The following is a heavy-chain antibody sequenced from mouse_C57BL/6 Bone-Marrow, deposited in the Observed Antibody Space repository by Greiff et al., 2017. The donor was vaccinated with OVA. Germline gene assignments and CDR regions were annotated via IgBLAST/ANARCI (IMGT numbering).Heavy chain of an antibody. Sequence: QVTLKESGPGILQPSQTLSLTCSFSGFSLSTFGMGVGWIRQPSGKGLEWLAHIWWDDDKFYNPALKSRLTISKDTSKNQVFLKIANVDTADTATYYCARKGYYGSFYAMDYWGQGTSVTVSS. V-gene: IGHV8-8*01. D-gene: IGHD1-1*01. CDR1: GFSLSTFGMG. CDR2: IWWDDDK. J-gene: IGHJ4*01. CDR3: ARKGYYGSFYAMDY.